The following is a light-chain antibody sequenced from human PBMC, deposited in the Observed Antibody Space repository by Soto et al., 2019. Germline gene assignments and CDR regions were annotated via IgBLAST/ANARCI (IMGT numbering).Light chain of an antibody. J-gene: IGLJ2*01. V-gene: IGLV2-8*01. CDR1: TSDVGGYNY. CDR3: SSSAGSNNLV. Sequence: QSVLTQPPSASGSPGQSVTISCTGTTSDVGGYNYVSWYPQHPGKAPKLMIYEVSKRPSGVPDRFAGSKSGNTASLTVSGLQADDEADYYCSSSAGSNNLVFGGGTQLTVL. CDR2: EVS.